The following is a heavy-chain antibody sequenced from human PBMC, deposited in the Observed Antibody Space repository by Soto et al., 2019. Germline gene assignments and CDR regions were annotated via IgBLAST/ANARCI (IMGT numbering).Heavy chain of an antibody. CDR1: GGSISSYY. V-gene: IGHV4-59*01. CDR3: ARGRLYRGYYFDY. J-gene: IGHJ4*02. Sequence: SETLSLTCTVSGGSISSYYWSWIRQPPGKGLEWIGYIYYSGSTNYNPSLKSRVTISVDTSKNQFSLKLSSVTAADTAVYYCARGRLYRGYYFDYWGQGTLVTVSS. D-gene: IGHD3-10*01. CDR2: IYYSGST.